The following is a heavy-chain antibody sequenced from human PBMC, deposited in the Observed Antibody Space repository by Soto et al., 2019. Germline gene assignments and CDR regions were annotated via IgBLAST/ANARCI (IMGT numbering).Heavy chain of an antibody. CDR3: ARLIGSSSWFDL. J-gene: IGHJ5*02. D-gene: IGHD2-2*01. CDR1: GYSFTTNW. V-gene: IGHV5-51*01. Sequence: GESLKISCQVSGYSFTTNWIAWVRQRPGKGLEWMGSIFPDDSDTRYSPSFQGQVTISVDKAVTTAYLQWSSLKASDSAMYYCARLIGSSSWFDLWGQGALVTSPQ. CDR2: IFPDDSDT.